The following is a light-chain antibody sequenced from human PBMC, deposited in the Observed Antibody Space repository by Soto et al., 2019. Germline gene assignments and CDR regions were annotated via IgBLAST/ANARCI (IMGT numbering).Light chain of an antibody. CDR3: QKYNGAPFT. Sequence: DIQMTQSPSSLSASVGDRVTIPCRASQGIANYLAWYQQKPGKVPKLLIYAASTLEPVVPSRFSGSGFGTDFTLSISSLQPEDFATYYCQKYNGAPFTFGPGTKVDIK. CDR1: QGIANY. V-gene: IGKV1-27*01. CDR2: AAS. J-gene: IGKJ3*01.